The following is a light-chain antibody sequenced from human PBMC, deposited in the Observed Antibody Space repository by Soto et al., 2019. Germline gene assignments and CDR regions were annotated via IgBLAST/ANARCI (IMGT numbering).Light chain of an antibody. Sequence: EIVMTQSPDTLSVSPGERATLTCRAGQGVTTNFAWYQQKSGQSPRLLIYDVSIMATGVPARFSATGSETDFTLPISGLQSGDSAVSFCQPYNNWPFYFGQGTRLEIK. V-gene: IGKV3-15*01. J-gene: IGKJ5*01. CDR3: QPYNNWPFY. CDR2: DVS. CDR1: QGVTTN.